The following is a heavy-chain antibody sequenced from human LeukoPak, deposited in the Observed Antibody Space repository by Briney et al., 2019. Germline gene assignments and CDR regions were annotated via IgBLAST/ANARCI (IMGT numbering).Heavy chain of an antibody. CDR1: GGSISSYY. V-gene: IGHV4-59*01. J-gene: IGHJ6*02. CDR3: ARVAAAAGPWGYYGMDV. CDR2: IYYSGST. Sequence: SETLSLTCTVSGGSISSYYWSWIRQPPGKGLEWIGYIYYSGSTNYNPSLKSRVTISVDTSKNQFSLKLSSVTAADTAVYYCARVAAAAGPWGYYGMDVWGQGTTVTVSS. D-gene: IGHD6-13*01.